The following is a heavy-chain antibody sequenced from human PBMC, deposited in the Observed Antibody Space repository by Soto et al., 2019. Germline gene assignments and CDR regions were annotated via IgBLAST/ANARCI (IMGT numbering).Heavy chain of an antibody. D-gene: IGHD5-12*01. J-gene: IGHJ4*02. CDR2: MNPNSGDT. Sequence: QVQLVQSGAEVKKPGASVKVSCKASGYTFTSYDINWVRQATGQGLEWMGRMNPNSGDTGFARKFQGRLTMTRNTCISTAYMELSGLRSEDTAIYYCARDDCGYAYIGYWGQGTLVTVSS. CDR1: GYTFTSYD. V-gene: IGHV1-8*01. CDR3: ARDDCGYAYIGY.